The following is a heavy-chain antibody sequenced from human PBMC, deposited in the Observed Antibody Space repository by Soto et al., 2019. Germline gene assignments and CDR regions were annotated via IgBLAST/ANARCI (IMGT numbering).Heavy chain of an antibody. CDR3: ARDRPVSAAQDSSGYHDAFAI. J-gene: IGHJ3*02. V-gene: IGHV1-18*01. CDR1: GYTFTSYG. D-gene: IGHD3-22*01. Sequence: QVQLVQSGAEVKKPGASVKVSCKASGYTFTSYGISWVRQAPGQGLEWMGWISAYNGNTNYAQKLQGRVTMTTDTSTSTAYMELRSLRSDDTAVYYWARDRPVSAAQDSSGYHDAFAIWGKGTMVTVSS. CDR2: ISAYNGNT.